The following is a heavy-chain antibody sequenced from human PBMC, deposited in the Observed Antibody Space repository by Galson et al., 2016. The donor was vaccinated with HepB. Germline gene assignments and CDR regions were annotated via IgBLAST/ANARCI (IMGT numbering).Heavy chain of an antibody. CDR3: AHRGRGVGADQFDF. J-gene: IGHJ4*02. D-gene: IGHD2-21*02. Sequence: PALVKPTQTLTLTCTLSGLSVSTGGAGVGWIRQPPGKALEWLALIYWNDDKRYSSSLESRLTITKDTSKNQVVLTMTNMDPETTATYYWAHRGRGVGADQFDFWGQGTLVTVSS. V-gene: IGHV2-5*01. CDR1: GLSVSTGGAG. CDR2: IYWNDDK.